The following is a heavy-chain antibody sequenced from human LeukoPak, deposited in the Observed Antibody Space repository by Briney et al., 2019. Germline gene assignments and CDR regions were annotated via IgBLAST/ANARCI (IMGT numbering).Heavy chain of an antibody. CDR1: GYTFTSYY. V-gene: IGHV1-46*03. CDR2: INPSGGST. Sequence: ASVRVSCKASGYTFTSYYKHWVRQAPGQGLEWMGIINPSGGSTSYAQKFQGRVTMTRDTSTSTVYMELSSLRSEDTAVYYCAREGYDILTGYYSQYWGQGTLVTVSS. D-gene: IGHD3-9*01. CDR3: AREGYDILTGYYSQY. J-gene: IGHJ4*02.